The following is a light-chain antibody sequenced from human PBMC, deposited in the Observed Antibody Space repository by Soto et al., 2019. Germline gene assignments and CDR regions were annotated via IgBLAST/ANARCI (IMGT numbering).Light chain of an antibody. J-gene: IGLJ1*01. Sequence: QSVLTQPASVSGSPGQSITISCTGTSSDIGSYNRVSWYQQPPGTAPKLIIYEVNNRPSGVPDRFSGSKSGNTASLTISGLQAEDEADYYCNSFTTSRTYVFGTGTKLTVL. CDR2: EVN. V-gene: IGLV2-18*02. CDR1: SSDIGSYNR. CDR3: NSFTTSRTYV.